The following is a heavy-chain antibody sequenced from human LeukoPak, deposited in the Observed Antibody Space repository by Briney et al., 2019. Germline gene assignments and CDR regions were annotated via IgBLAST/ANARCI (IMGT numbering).Heavy chain of an antibody. CDR3: ARDPHYYDSSGYYPH. Sequence: PGGSLRLSCAASGFTFSSYAMSWVRQAPGKGLEWVSGISGSGGSTSYADSVKGRFTISRDNAENTLYLQMNSLRAEDTAVYYCARDPHYYDSSGYYPHWGQGTLVTVSS. CDR2: ISGSGGST. CDR1: GFTFSSYA. J-gene: IGHJ1*01. D-gene: IGHD3-22*01. V-gene: IGHV3-23*01.